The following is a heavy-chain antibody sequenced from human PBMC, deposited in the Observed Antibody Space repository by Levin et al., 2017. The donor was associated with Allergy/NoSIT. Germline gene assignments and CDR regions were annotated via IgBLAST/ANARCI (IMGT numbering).Heavy chain of an antibody. V-gene: IGHV4-61*01. J-gene: IGHJ6*02. CDR3: ARVRVAQLDDYYYGMDV. CDR2: IYYSGST. CDR1: GGSVSSGSYY. D-gene: IGHD6-13*01. Sequence: PSQTLSLTCTVSGGSVSSGSYYWSWIRQPPGKGLEWIGYIYYSGSTNYNPSLKSRVTISVDTSKNQFSLKLSSVTAADTAVYYCARVRVAQLDDYYYGMDVWGQGTTVTVSS.